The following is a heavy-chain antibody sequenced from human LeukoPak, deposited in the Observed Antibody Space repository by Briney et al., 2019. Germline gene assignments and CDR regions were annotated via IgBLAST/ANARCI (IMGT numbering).Heavy chain of an antibody. Sequence: ASVKVSCKASGYTFTGYYMHWVRQAPGQGLEWMGRINPNSGGTNYAQKFQGRVTMTRDTSISTAYMELSRLRSADTAVYYCARSGYSYGRIYFDYWGQGTLVTVSS. CDR3: ARSGYSYGRIYFDY. V-gene: IGHV1-2*06. J-gene: IGHJ4*02. D-gene: IGHD5-18*01. CDR2: INPNSGGT. CDR1: GYTFTGYY.